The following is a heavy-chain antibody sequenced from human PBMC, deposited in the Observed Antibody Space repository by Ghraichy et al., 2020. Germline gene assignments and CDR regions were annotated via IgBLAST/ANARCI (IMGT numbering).Heavy chain of an antibody. CDR2: TGNKANSYTT. CDR3: TAARIGY. CDR1: GFTFSDHY. V-gene: IGHV3-72*01. J-gene: IGHJ4*02. Sequence: LSLTCAASGFTFSDHYMDWVRQAPGKGLEWVGRTGNKANSYTTEYAASVKGRFTISRDDSKNSLYLQMNSLKTEDTAVYYCTAARIGYWGQGTLVTVSS. D-gene: IGHD6-6*01.